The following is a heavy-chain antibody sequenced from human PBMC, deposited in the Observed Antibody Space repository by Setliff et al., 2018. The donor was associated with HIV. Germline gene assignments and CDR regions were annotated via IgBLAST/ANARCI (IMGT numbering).Heavy chain of an antibody. CDR1: GYSFTSYW. D-gene: IGHD6-19*01. J-gene: IGHJ6*03. V-gene: IGHV5-51*01. CDR3: VRQRSGWYEGIRYYMDV. Sequence: PGESLKISCKGSGYSFTSYWIGWVRQMPGKGLEWMGIIHPGDSNTNYSPSFQGHVTISVDRSISTAYLQWSSLKASDTAMYYCVRQRSGWYEGIRYYMDVWGKGTTVTVSS. CDR2: IHPGDSNT.